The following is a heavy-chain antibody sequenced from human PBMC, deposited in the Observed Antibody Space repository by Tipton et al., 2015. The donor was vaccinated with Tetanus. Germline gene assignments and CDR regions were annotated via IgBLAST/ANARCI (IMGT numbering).Heavy chain of an antibody. CDR3: ARRRGLLRGTTIISGWFDP. Sequence: QVQLVQSGAEVKRPGASVKVSCKASGDTFSSYDIHWVRQSPGQGLWWMGGMNPKSGNTDYAQGFQGRVTITSNTSISTAYMELGGLRSEDTAVYYCARRRGLLRGTTIISGWFDPWGQGTLVVVSS. J-gene: IGHJ5*02. D-gene: IGHD5-24*01. CDR1: GDTFSSYD. V-gene: IGHV1-8*01. CDR2: MNPKSGNT.